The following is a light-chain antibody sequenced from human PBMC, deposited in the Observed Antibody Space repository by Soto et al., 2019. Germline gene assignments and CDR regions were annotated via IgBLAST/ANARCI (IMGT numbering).Light chain of an antibody. Sequence: EIVMTQSPATLSVSPGERATLSCRARQSVSSSLAWYQQKRGQAPRLLIYSASTRATGIPARFSGSGSRTDFTLTISSLQSEDFAVYYCQQYHNWPPGTFGQGTKVEIK. V-gene: IGKV3-15*01. CDR3: QQYHNWPPGT. CDR2: SAS. CDR1: QSVSSS. J-gene: IGKJ1*01.